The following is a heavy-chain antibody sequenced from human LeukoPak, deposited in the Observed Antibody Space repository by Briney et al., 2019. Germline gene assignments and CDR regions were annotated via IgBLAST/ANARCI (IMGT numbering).Heavy chain of an antibody. CDR3: ARGGVYSTSAVDY. D-gene: IGHD6-6*01. CDR1: GFTFSTYW. V-gene: IGHV3-74*01. Sequence: GGSLRLSCPPSGFTFSTYWMHWVRQAPGKGLVWVSRINSDGSSTSYADSVRGRFTISRDYAKNTLYLQMNSLRAEDTAVYYCARGGVYSTSAVDYWGQGTLVTVSS. CDR2: INSDGSST. J-gene: IGHJ4*02.